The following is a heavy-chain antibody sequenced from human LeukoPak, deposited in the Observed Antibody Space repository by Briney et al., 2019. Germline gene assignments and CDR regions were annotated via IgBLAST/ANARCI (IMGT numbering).Heavy chain of an antibody. V-gene: IGHV3-9*01. J-gene: IGHJ4*02. D-gene: IGHD3-9*01. CDR1: GFTFYDYA. CDR3: AKAGYFDWFAKMYYFDY. Sequence: GRSLRLSCAASGFTFYDYAMHWVRQAPGKGLEWVSGISWNSGSIGYADSVKGRFTISRDNAKNSLYLQMNSLRAEDTALYYCAKAGYFDWFAKMYYFDYWGQGTLVTVSS. CDR2: ISWNSGSI.